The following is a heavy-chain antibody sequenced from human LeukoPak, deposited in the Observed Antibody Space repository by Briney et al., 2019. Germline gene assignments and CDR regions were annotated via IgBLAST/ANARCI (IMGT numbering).Heavy chain of an antibody. CDR2: IWYDGSNK. Sequence: GRSLRLSCAASGFTFSSYGTLWVRQAPGKGLEWVAVIWYDGSNKYYADSVKGRFTISRDNSKNTLYLQMNSLRAEDTAVYYCARDHGYSGYDLDYWGQGTLVTVSS. D-gene: IGHD5-12*01. CDR3: ARDHGYSGYDLDY. J-gene: IGHJ4*02. CDR1: GFTFSSYG. V-gene: IGHV3-33*01.